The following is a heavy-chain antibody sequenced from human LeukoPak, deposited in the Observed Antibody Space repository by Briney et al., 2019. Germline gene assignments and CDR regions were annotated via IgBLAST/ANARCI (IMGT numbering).Heavy chain of an antibody. Sequence: ASVKVSCKASGYTFTGYYMHWVRQAPGQGLEWMGWINPNSGGTNYAQKFQGRFTMTRDTSISTAYMELSRLRSDDTAVYYCARSRGSSDAFDIWGQGTMVTVSS. D-gene: IGHD1-26*01. CDR2: INPNSGGT. V-gene: IGHV1-2*02. CDR1: GYTFTGYY. CDR3: ARSRGSSDAFDI. J-gene: IGHJ3*02.